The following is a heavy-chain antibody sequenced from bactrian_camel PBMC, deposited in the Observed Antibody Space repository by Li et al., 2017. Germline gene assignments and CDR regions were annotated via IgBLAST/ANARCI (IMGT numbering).Heavy chain of an antibody. CDR2: VDSTGNA. V-gene: IGHV3S53*01. Sequence: HVQLVESGGGSVQAGTSLILSCAAVGRTYPNYVMGWFRQAPGKEREGVATVDSTGNANYAESVKGRFTIIMNNAQNTVWLQMNSLLPEDTAVYYCAADYTTPSSWSTHENKYWGQGTQVTVS. J-gene: IGHJ4*01. D-gene: IGHD6*01. CDR3: AADYTTPSSWSTHENKY. CDR1: GRTYPNYV.